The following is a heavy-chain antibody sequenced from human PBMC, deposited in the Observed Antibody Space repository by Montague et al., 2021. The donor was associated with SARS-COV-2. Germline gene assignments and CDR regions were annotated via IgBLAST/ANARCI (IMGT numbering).Heavy chain of an antibody. CDR1: GFTFSSYA. J-gene: IGHJ5*02. Sequence: SLRLSCAASGFTFSSYAMSWVRQAPGKGLDWVSTIGGSGAGTYYADSVKGRFTISRHNSQNTMYLQMNSLRVEDTAVYFCAKCDTGYSSSCRGGLDPWGQGTLVTVSS. D-gene: IGHD2-2*01. CDR3: AKCDTGYSSSCRGGLDP. CDR2: IGGSGAGT. V-gene: IGHV3-23*01.